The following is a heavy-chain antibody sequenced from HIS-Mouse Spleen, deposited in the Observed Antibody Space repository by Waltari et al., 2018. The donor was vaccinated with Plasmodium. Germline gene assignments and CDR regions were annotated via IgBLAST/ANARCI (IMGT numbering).Heavy chain of an antibody. V-gene: IGHV3-53*01. D-gene: IGHD6-6*01. J-gene: IGHJ3*02. Sequence: EVQLVESGGGLIQPGGSLRLSCAASGVTVSSTYLSWVRQAPGKGLEWVSVIYSGGSTYYADSVKGRFTISRDNSKNTLYLQMNSLRAEDTAVYYCARGMKSSSSAFDIWGQGTMVTVSS. CDR3: ARGMKSSSSAFDI. CDR2: IYSGGST. CDR1: GVTVSSTY.